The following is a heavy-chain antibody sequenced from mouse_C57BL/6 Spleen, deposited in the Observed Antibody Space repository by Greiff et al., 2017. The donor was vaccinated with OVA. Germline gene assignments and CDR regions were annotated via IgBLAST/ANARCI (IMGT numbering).Heavy chain of an antibody. J-gene: IGHJ2*01. CDR1: GYTFTSYW. CDR2: IDPSDSET. V-gene: IGHV1-52*01. D-gene: IGHD1-1*02. CDR3: ARDYGGLGPFDY. Sequence: QVQLQQPGAELVRPGSSVKLSCKASGYTFTSYWMHWVKQRPIQGLEWIGNIDPSDSETHYNQKFTDKATLTVDKSSSTAYMQLSSLTSEDSAVYYCARDYGGLGPFDYWGQGTTLTVSA.